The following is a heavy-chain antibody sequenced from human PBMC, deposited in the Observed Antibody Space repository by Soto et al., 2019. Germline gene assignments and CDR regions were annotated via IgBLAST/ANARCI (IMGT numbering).Heavy chain of an antibody. CDR3: VKGHGAHYYDPVSD. Sequence: ELQVVESGGGLVQPGRSLRLSCAASGFTYDDYAMHWVRQAPGKGLEWVSGISWNSGSVGYADSVQGRFTISRDNAKNSLYLQMNRLRPHDTALYYCVKGHGAHYYDPVSDWGQGTLVIVSS. D-gene: IGHD3-10*01. V-gene: IGHV3-9*01. CDR2: ISWNSGSV. J-gene: IGHJ4*02. CDR1: GFTYDDYA.